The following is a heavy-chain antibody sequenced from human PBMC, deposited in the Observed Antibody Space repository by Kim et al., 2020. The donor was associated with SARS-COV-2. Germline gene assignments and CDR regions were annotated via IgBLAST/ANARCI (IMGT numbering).Heavy chain of an antibody. CDR1: GFTFSRYG. D-gene: IGHD2-8*02. CDR2: ISHDGANK. V-gene: IGHV3-30*18. Sequence: GGSLRLSCAASGFTFSRYGMHWVRQAPGKGLEWAAVISHDGANKYYGDSVKGRFTISRDNSKNTLYLQVNSLRAEDTAVYYCVKDSGYCTGARCPPFPAWYWGQGTLVTVSS. J-gene: IGHJ4*02. CDR3: VKDSGYCTGARCPPFPAWY.